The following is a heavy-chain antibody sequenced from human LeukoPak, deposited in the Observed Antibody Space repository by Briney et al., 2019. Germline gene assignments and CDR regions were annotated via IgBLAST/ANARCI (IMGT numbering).Heavy chain of an antibody. Sequence: PSEPLSLTCTVSGGSISSHYWIWIPQPPEEGVEGIGYIYFSGSTNYNPSLKTRVTISIDTPNNRFSLKLSSVTAADTGVYYCARGLGAVARRIYDGFDMWGQGTMVTVSS. CDR2: IYFSGST. V-gene: IGHV4-59*11. J-gene: IGHJ3*02. D-gene: IGHD6-19*01. CDR3: ARGLGAVARRIYDGFDM. CDR1: GGSISSHY.